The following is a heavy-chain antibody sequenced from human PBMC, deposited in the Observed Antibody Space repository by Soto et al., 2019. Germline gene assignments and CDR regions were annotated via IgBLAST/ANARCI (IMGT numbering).Heavy chain of an antibody. J-gene: IGHJ4*02. Sequence: QMQLQESGPGLVKPSETLSLTCTVSGGSISSYYWSWIRQPPGKGLELLGYISYSGSTNHNPSLKSRVTIAVDTSKRQFSLKLTSVPAADTAVYSCARTAGESSGWYYFDSWGPGTLVAVSS. CDR2: ISYSGST. CDR3: ARTAGESSGWYYFDS. CDR1: GGSISSYY. D-gene: IGHD6-19*01. V-gene: IGHV4-59*08.